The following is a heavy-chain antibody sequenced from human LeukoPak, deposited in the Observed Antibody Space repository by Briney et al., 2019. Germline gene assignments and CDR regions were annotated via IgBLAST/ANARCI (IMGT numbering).Heavy chain of an antibody. J-gene: IGHJ6*02. D-gene: IGHD3-3*01. CDR2: ISSSGSTI. CDR1: GFSFSSYE. Sequence: GGSLRLSCAASGFSFSSYEMNWVRQAPGKGLEWVSYISSSGSTIYYADSVKGRFTISRDNAKNSLYLQMNGLRAEDTAVYYCARDHDFWSGGYGMDVWGQGTTVTVSS. V-gene: IGHV3-48*03. CDR3: ARDHDFWSGGYGMDV.